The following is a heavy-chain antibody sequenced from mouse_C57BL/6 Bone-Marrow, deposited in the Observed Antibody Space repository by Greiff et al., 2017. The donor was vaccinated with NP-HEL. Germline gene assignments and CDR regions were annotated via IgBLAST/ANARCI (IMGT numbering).Heavy chain of an antibody. CDR2: IRLKSDNYAT. CDR3: TVRPHGSSYLDY. D-gene: IGHD1-1*01. Sequence: EVQLQQSGGGLVQPGGSMKLSCVASGFTFSNYWMNWVRQSPEKGLEWVAQIRLKSDNYATHYAESVKGRFTISRDDSKSSVYLQMNNLRAEDTGIYYCTVRPHGSSYLDYWGQGTTLTVSS. CDR1: GFTFSNYW. J-gene: IGHJ2*01. V-gene: IGHV6-3*01.